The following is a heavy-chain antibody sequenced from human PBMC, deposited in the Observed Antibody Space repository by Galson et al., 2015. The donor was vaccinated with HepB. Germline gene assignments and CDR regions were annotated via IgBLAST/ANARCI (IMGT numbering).Heavy chain of an antibody. D-gene: IGHD6-13*01. CDR2: ISWNSGSI. CDR3: AKDREYSSSWYPKFYKQVGGYFDL. J-gene: IGHJ2*01. V-gene: IGHV3-9*01. CDR1: GFTFDDYA. Sequence: SLRLSCAASGFTFDDYAMHWVRQAPGKGLEWVSGISWNSGSIGYADSVKGRFTISRDNAKNSLYLQMNSLRAEDTALYYCAKDREYSSSWYPKFYKQVGGYFDLWGRGTLVTVSS.